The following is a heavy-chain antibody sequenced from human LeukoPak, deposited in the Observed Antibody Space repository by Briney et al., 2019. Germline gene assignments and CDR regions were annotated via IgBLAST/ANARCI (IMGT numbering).Heavy chain of an antibody. Sequence: AETLTLTCTAPGGSISSYYWSWIRQPAGKGLEWIGRIYTSGSNNYNPSLKRRVTMSVDSSKTQFSLKLSSVAAAATAVYYCARDHERSVELLDVWGKGTTVTVSS. CDR3: ARDHERSVELLDV. J-gene: IGHJ6*04. V-gene: IGHV4-4*07. D-gene: IGHD5/OR15-5a*01. CDR1: GGSISSYY. CDR2: IYTSGSN.